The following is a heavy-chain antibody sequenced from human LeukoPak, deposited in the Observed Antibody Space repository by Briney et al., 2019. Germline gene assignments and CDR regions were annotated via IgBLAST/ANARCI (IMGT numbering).Heavy chain of an antibody. CDR3: ARAYSSSWYLYYYYGMDV. V-gene: IGHV3-7*03. J-gene: IGHJ6*04. Sequence: GGSLRLSCAASGFTFSSYWMSWVRQAPGKGLERVANIKQDGSEKYYVDSVKGRFTISRDNAKNSLYLQMNSLRAEDTAVYYCARAYSSSWYLYYYYGMDVWGKGTTVTVSS. D-gene: IGHD6-13*01. CDR2: IKQDGSEK. CDR1: GFTFSSYW.